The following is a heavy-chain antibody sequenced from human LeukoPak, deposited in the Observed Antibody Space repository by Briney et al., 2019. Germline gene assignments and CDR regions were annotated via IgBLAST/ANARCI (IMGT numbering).Heavy chain of an antibody. J-gene: IGHJ6*02. V-gene: IGHV3-48*04. D-gene: IGHD3-3*01. Sequence: GGSLGLSCAASEFTFSSYSMNWVRQAPGKGLEWVSYITNSGNSKSYADSVKGRFTISRDNAKNSLYLQMNSLRAEDTAVYYCARDHFGVVIRHLGYYYHGMDVWGQGTTVTVSS. CDR2: ITNSGNSK. CDR3: ARDHFGVVIRHLGYYYHGMDV. CDR1: EFTFSSYS.